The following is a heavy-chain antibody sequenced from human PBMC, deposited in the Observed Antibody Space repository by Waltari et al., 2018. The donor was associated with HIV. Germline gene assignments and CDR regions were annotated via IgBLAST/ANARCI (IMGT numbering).Heavy chain of an antibody. Sequence: QVQLVQSGAEVKKPGASVKVSCKASGYTFTGYYMHWARQAPGQGLEWMGWMNPNRGGTNYAEKFQGRVTMTRDTSISTAYMELSRLRSDDTAVYYCARGPPYYYGLGSPGGGWFDPWGQGTLVTVSS. J-gene: IGHJ5*02. CDR2: MNPNRGGT. V-gene: IGHV1-2*02. CDR3: ARGPPYYYGLGSPGGGWFDP. D-gene: IGHD3-10*01. CDR1: GYTFTGYY.